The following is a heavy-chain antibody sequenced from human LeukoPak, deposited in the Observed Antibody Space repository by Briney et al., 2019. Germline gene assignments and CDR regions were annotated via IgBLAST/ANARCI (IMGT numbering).Heavy chain of an antibody. CDR3: ARERARTYFDY. CDR1: GFTVSSNY. CDR2: IYSGGST. Sequence: GGSQRLSCAASGFTVSSNYMSWVRQAPGKGLEWVSVIYSGGSTYYADPVKGRFTISRDNSKNTLYLQMNSLRAEDTAVYYCARERARTYFDYWGQGTLVTVSS. J-gene: IGHJ4*02. V-gene: IGHV3-66*01.